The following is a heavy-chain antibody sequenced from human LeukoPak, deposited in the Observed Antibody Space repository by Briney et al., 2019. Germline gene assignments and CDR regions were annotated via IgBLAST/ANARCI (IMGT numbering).Heavy chain of an antibody. J-gene: IGHJ6*03. D-gene: IGHD3-16*01. Sequence: GGSLRLSCAASGFTFDDYAMHWVRQAPGKGLEWVSGISWNSDNIEYADSVKGRFTISRDNAKNSLYLQMNSLRAEDMALYYCAKGGGGRLIYYYYMDVWGKGTTVTVSS. CDR3: AKGGGGRLIYYYYMDV. CDR2: ISWNSDNI. CDR1: GFTFDDYA. V-gene: IGHV3-9*03.